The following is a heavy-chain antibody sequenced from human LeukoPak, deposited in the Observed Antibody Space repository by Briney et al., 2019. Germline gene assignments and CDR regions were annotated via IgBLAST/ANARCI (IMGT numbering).Heavy chain of an antibody. Sequence: ASVKVSCTVSGDTLTELSIHWVRQVPTKGLEWMGGFDSEDNKMIYAQKLQGRVTMTEDTSTDTAYMELNNLVSEDTAIYYRYTISGEVEAFDIWGRGTLVIVSS. D-gene: IGHD3-3*01. CDR3: YTISGEVEAFDI. J-gene: IGHJ3*02. V-gene: IGHV1-24*01. CDR2: FDSEDNKM. CDR1: GDTLTELS.